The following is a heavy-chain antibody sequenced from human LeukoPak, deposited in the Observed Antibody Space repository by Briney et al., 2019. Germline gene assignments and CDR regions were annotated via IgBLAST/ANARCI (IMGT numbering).Heavy chain of an antibody. Sequence: GGSLTPACAASGFPFSNYWIHWVRQAPGKGLVWVSRVNSDGSTTNYAYSVKGRFTISRDNAENTLYMRMNSLRPGDTAVYYCARGYDSSRSFDSWGQGTVVTVSS. CDR3: ARGYDSSRSFDS. D-gene: IGHD6-13*01. J-gene: IGHJ4*02. CDR1: GFPFSNYW. V-gene: IGHV3-74*01. CDR2: VNSDGSTT.